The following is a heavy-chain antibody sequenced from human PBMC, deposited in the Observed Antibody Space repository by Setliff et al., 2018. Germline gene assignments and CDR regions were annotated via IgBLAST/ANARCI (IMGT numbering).Heavy chain of an antibody. CDR1: GLSYTNDW. J-gene: IGHJ6*02. D-gene: IGHD3-10*01. V-gene: IGHV3-7*01. Sequence: PGGSLRLSCTASGLSYTNDWVSWVRQAPGKGLEWLASINPHGSEKYYADSVKGRFTIPRDNAKNSLSLQMNSLRAEDSAVYYCARDGVFYAMDFWGQGTTVTVSS. CDR3: ARDGVFYAMDF. CDR2: INPHGSEK.